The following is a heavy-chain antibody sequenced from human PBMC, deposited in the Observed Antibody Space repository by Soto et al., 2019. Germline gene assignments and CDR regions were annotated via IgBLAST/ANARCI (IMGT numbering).Heavy chain of an antibody. CDR3: ARRIRYYYYMDV. Sequence: SETLSLTCTVSSGSISTYYWSWIRQPPGKGLEWIGTLYYSGTTYYNPSLKSRVTISVDTSKNQFSLKLSSVTAADTAVYYCARRIRYYYYMDVWGKGTTVTVSS. CDR1: SGSISTYY. J-gene: IGHJ6*03. D-gene: IGHD3-10*01. V-gene: IGHV4-59*04. CDR2: LYYSGTT.